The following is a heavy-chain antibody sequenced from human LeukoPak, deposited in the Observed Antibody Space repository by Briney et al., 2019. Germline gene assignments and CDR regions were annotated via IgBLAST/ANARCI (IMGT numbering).Heavy chain of an antibody. J-gene: IGHJ6*03. CDR3: AREVITMIVVRYMDV. V-gene: IGHV1-18*01. Sequence: ASVKVSCKASGYTFNSHGISWVRQAPGQGLEWMGWISAYNGNTNYTQKLQGRVTMTTDTSTSTAYMELRSLRSEDTAVYYCAREVITMIVVRYMDVWGKGTTVTVSS. D-gene: IGHD3-22*01. CDR2: ISAYNGNT. CDR1: GYTFNSHG.